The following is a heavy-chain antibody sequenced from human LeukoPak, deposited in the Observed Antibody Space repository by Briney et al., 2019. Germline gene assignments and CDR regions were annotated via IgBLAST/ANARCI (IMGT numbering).Heavy chain of an antibody. CDR3: AKAHYGDSHFDY. CDR1: GFAFSSFA. J-gene: IGHJ4*02. CDR2: ISYDGTDK. D-gene: IGHD4-17*01. Sequence: PGGSLRLSCAASGFAFSSFAMHWVRQAPGKGLAWVAGISYDGTDKDYADSVKGRFTISRDNSKNMLYLQMNSLRPEDTAVYYCAKAHYGDSHFDYWGQGTLVTVSS. V-gene: IGHV3-30*18.